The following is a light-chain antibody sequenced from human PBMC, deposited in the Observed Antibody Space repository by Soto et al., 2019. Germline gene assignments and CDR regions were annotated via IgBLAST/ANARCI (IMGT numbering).Light chain of an antibody. J-gene: IGKJ4*01. CDR2: GAS. CDR1: QTVSSN. CDR3: QQYNNWPLT. V-gene: IGKV3-15*01. Sequence: EIVMTQSPATLSVSPGERATLSCRASQTVSSNLAWYQQKPGQAHRLIIYGASTRAAGIPARFSGSGSETEFTLTISSLQSEDFAVYYCQQYNNWPLTFGGGTKVEIK.